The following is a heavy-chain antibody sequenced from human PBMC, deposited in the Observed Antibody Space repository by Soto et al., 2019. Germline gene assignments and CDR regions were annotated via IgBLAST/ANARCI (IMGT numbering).Heavy chain of an antibody. Sequence: SETLSLTCTVSGGSISSYYWSWIRQPPGKGLEWIGYIYYSGSTNYNPSLKSRVTISVDTSKNQFSLKLSSVTAADTAVYYCARGAYYDILTGPRGTDYMDVWGKGTTVTVSS. D-gene: IGHD3-9*01. CDR1: GGSISSYY. J-gene: IGHJ6*03. CDR3: ARGAYYDILTGPRGTDYMDV. CDR2: IYYSGST. V-gene: IGHV4-59*01.